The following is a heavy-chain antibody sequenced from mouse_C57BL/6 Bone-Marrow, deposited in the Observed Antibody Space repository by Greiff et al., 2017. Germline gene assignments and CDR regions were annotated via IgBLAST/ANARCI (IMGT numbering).Heavy chain of an antibody. V-gene: IGHV14-1*01. CDR1: GFNIKDYY. CDR2: IAPEDGDT. J-gene: IGHJ2*01. CDR3: ALPQFITRDY. Sequence: VQLKQSGAELVRPGASVKLSCTASGFNIKDYYMHWVKQRPEQGLEWIGRIAPEDGDTEYAPKFQGQATMTAATSSNPAYLQLSSLTSEDTAVYYCALPQFITRDYWGQGTTLTVSS. D-gene: IGHD1-1*01.